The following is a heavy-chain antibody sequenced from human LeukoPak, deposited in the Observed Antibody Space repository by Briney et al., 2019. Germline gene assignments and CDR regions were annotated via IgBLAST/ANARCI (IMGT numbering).Heavy chain of an antibody. V-gene: IGHV3-23*01. J-gene: IGHJ5*01. CDR2: ISGSGGGT. CDR1: GFTFSSYA. CDR3: ARSRADS. Sequence: GGSLRLSCAASGFTFSSYAMSWVRQAPGKGLEWVSAISGSGGGTYYADSVKGRFTISRDNAKNSLYLQMNSLRADDPALYYCARSRADSSGAGTLVTPSS. D-gene: IGHD1-26*01.